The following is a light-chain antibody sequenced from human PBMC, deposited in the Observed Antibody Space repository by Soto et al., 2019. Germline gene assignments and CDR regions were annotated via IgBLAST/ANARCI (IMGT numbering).Light chain of an antibody. V-gene: IGKV1-17*01. CDR1: QGIRND. CDR3: LQHNSCPLT. J-gene: IGKJ1*01. Sequence: DIEMTQSPSSLSASVGDRATITCRASQGIRNDLGWYQHKPGKAPKLLIYDASSMESGVPSRFSGSGSGTDFTLTISSLQPEDFAAYYCLQHNSCPLTFGQGTKVDIK. CDR2: DAS.